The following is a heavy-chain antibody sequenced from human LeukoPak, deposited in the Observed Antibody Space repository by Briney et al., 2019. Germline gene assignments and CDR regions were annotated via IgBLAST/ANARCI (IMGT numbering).Heavy chain of an antibody. V-gene: IGHV1-69*06. D-gene: IGHD3-22*01. CDR3: ARDLDSSGYYEY. CDR2: IIPIFGTA. J-gene: IGHJ4*02. CDR1: GYSFTSYW. Sequence: KISCKGSGYSFTSYWIGWVRQAPGQGLEWMGGIIPIFGTANYAQKFQGRVTITADKSTSTAYMELRSLRSDDTAVYYCARDLDSSGYYEYWGQGTLVTVSS.